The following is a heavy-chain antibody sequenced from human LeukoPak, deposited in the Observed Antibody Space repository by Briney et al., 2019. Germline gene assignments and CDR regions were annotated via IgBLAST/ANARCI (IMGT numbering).Heavy chain of an antibody. D-gene: IGHD5-24*01. CDR1: GGSISSSSYY. V-gene: IGHV4-39*02. CDR2: IYYSGST. Sequence: SETLSLTCTVSGGSISSSSYYWGWIRQPPGKGLEWIGSIYYSGSTYYNPSLKSRVTISVDTSKNQFSLKLSSVTAADTAVYYCARDFSSPLSRDGYNWYITPNDYWGQGTLVTVSS. J-gene: IGHJ4*02. CDR3: ARDFSSPLSRDGYNWYITPNDY.